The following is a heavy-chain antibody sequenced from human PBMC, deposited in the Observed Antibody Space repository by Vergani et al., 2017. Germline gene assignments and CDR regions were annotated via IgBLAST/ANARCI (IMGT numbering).Heavy chain of an antibody. J-gene: IGHJ4*02. D-gene: IGHD1-1*01. Sequence: EVELVQSGPEMRKPGESLKISCKGSEYSFGNYWIGWVRQMPGNGLEWMGIIYPADSDTRYSPSFQGQVTISADKSSSTAFLQWDSLKASDTALYYCARHTTYTDSWGQGTLVTVSS. CDR3: ARHTTYTDS. V-gene: IGHV5-51*01. CDR1: EYSFGNYW. CDR2: IYPADSDT.